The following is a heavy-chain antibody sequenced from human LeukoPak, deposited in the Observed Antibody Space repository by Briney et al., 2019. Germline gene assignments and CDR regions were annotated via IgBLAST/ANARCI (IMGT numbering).Heavy chain of an antibody. Sequence: PGGSLRLSCAASGFTFSNYAVSWVRQAPGKGLEWVSAISGRGDNTYYADSVRGRFTISRDNSKNTLYLQMNGLRAEDTAVYYCARDTSAFLTGYYYMDVWGKGTTVTVSS. J-gene: IGHJ6*03. CDR3: ARDTSAFLTGYYYMDV. V-gene: IGHV3-23*01. D-gene: IGHD2-2*01. CDR2: ISGRGDNT. CDR1: GFTFSNYA.